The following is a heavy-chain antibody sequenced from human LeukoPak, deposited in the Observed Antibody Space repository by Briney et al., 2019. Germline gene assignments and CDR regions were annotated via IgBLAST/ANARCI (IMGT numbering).Heavy chain of an antibody. D-gene: IGHD3-10*01. CDR1: GGSISSGDYY. CDR2: IYYSGST. V-gene: IGHV4-30-4*01. J-gene: IGHJ4*02. CDR3: ARAPSMVRGVVEPHFDY. Sequence: SETLSLTCTVSGGSISSGDYYWSWIRQPPGKGLEWIGYIYYSGSTYYNPSLKSRVTISVDTSKNQFSLKLSSVTAADTAVYYCARAPSMVRGVVEPHFDYWGQGTLVTVSS.